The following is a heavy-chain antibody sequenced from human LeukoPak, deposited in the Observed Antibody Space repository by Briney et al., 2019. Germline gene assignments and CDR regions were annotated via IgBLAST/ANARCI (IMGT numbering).Heavy chain of an antibody. CDR1: GGSISSYY. D-gene: IGHD6-13*01. CDR2: IYYSGST. J-gene: IGHJ4*02. Sequence: SETLSLTCTVSGGSISSYYWSWIRQPPGKGLEWNGYIYYSGSTNYNPSLKSRVTISVDTSKNQFSLKLSSVTAADTAVYYCARLTSSSSGSSFDFWGPGILVTVSS. V-gene: IGHV4-59*08. CDR3: ARLTSSSSGSSFDF.